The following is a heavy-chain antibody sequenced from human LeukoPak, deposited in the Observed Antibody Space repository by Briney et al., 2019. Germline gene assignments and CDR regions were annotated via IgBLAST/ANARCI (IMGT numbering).Heavy chain of an antibody. CDR3: ARSTGYSSGWYSRNWFDP. CDR1: GYTFTSYA. V-gene: IGHV7-4-1*02. D-gene: IGHD6-19*01. Sequence: ASVKVSCKASGYTFTSYAMNWVRQAPGQGLEWMGWINTNTGNPTYAQGLTRRFVFSWDTSVSTAYLQISSIKAEDTAVYYCARSTGYSSGWYSRNWFDPWGQGTLVTVSS. CDR2: INTNTGNP. J-gene: IGHJ5*02.